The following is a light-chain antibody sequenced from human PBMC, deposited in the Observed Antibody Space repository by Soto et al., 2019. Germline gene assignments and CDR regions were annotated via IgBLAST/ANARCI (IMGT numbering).Light chain of an antibody. J-gene: IGKJ1*01. Sequence: EIVMTQSSATLSLSPGERATLSCRASQSVSSKLAWYQQKPGQAPRLLIYGASTRATGIPARFSGSGSGTEFTLTISSLQSEDFAIYYCQQYNNWPPWTFGQGTKVEIK. CDR2: GAS. CDR1: QSVSSK. CDR3: QQYNNWPPWT. V-gene: IGKV3-15*01.